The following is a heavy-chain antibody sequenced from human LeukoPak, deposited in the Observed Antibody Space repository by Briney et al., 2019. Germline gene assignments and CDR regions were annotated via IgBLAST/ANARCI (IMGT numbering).Heavy chain of an antibody. CDR2: IKQDGSEK. D-gene: IGHD3-16*01. V-gene: IGHV3-7*01. Sequence: PSETLSLTCTVSGGSISSYYWSWVRQAPGKGLEWVANIKQDGSEKYYVDSVRGRFTISRDNAKKSLDLHMNSLRAEDTAMYYCARERSRLDYWGQGTLVTVSS. CDR1: GGSISSYY. J-gene: IGHJ4*02. CDR3: ARERSRLDY.